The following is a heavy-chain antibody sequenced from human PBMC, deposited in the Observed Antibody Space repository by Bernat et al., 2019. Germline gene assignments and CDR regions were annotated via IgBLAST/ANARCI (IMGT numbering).Heavy chain of an antibody. CDR3: ARLNGVFDY. V-gene: IGHV4-59*08. D-gene: IGHD2-8*01. J-gene: IGHJ4*02. CDR1: GGPISSYY. Sequence: QVQLQESGPGLVKPSETLSLTCTVPGGPISSYYWSWIRQPPGKGLEWIGYIYYSGSTNYNPSLEGRVTISVDTTKNQFSLKVGYVTAADTAVYYCARLNGVFDYWGQGTLVTVSS. CDR2: IYYSGST.